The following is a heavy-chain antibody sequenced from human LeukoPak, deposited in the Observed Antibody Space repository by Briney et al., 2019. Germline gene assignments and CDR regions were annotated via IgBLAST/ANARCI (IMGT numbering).Heavy chain of an antibody. CDR1: GGSISTYY. V-gene: IGHV4-59*08. Sequence: SETLSLTCTVSGGSISTYYWSWIRQPPGKGPEWIGYIHYSGSTNYNPSLKSRVAISVDTSKNQFSLKLSFVTAADTAVYYCARLIGGVGYFDLWGRGTLVTVSS. CDR3: ARLIGGVGYFDL. J-gene: IGHJ2*01. CDR2: IHYSGST.